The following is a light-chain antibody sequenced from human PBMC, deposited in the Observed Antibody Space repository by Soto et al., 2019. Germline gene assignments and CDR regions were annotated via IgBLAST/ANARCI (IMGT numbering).Light chain of an antibody. V-gene: IGKV1-39*01. CDR2: AAS. J-gene: IGKJ5*01. CDR1: QSINNY. Sequence: DVVMTQSPSSLPASVGDRVTFTCRASQSINNYLNWYQQRPGKAPQLLIHAASSLQGGVPLRFSGSGSGTNVSLTISSLQAEDFSTYYCQQTYSIPITFGQGTRLENK. CDR3: QQTYSIPIT.